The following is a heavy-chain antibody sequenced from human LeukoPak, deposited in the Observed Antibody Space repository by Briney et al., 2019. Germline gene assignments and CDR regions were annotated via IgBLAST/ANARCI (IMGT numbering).Heavy chain of an antibody. D-gene: IGHD6-13*01. CDR2: IYSGGST. CDR1: GFTVSSNY. V-gene: IGHV3-53*04. Sequence: GSLRLSCAASGFTVSSNYMSWVRQAPGKGLEWVSVIYSGGSTYYADSVKGRFTISRHNSKNTLYLQMNSLRAEDTAVYYCASEQQLVHHRYYYYYGMDVWGQGTTVTVSS. CDR3: ASEQQLVHHRYYYYYGMDV. J-gene: IGHJ6*02.